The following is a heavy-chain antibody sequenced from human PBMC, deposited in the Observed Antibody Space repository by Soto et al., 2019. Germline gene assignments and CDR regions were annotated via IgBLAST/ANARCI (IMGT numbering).Heavy chain of an antibody. D-gene: IGHD3-9*01. CDR3: AKDLPHTYDILTGYYYYYYYGMDV. V-gene: IGHV3-30*18. CDR2: ISYDGSNK. CDR1: GFTFSSYG. J-gene: IGHJ6*02. Sequence: GGSLRLSCAASGFTFSSYGMQWVRQAPGKGLEWVAVISYDGSNKYYADSVKGRFTISRDNSKNTLYLQMNSLRAEDTAVYSCAKDLPHTYDILTGYYYYYYYGMDVWGQGTTVTVSS.